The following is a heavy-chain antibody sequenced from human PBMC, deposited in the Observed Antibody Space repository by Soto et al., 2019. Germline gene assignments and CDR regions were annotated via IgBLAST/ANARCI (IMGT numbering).Heavy chain of an antibody. CDR1: GFTFSSYS. J-gene: IGHJ4*02. CDR3: ARDQWVYYDSSGYDY. D-gene: IGHD3-22*01. CDR2: ISSSSYI. Sequence: GGSLRLSCAASGFTFSSYSMNWVRQAPGKGLEWVSSISSSSYIYYADSVKGRFTISRDNAKNSLYLQMNSLRAEDTAVYYCARDQWVYYDSSGYDYWGQGTLVTVSS. V-gene: IGHV3-21*01.